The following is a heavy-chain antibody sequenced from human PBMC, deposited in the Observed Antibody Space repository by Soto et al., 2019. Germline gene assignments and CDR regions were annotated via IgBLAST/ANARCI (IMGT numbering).Heavy chain of an antibody. J-gene: IGHJ3*02. Sequence: SVKVSCKASGGTFSSYTITWVRQAPGQGLEWMGRIIPILGIANYAQKFQGRVTITADKSTSTAYMELSSLRSEDTAVYYCARDPRPNDAFAIWXQGTMVTVSS. CDR3: ARDPRPNDAFAI. CDR1: GGTFSSYT. CDR2: IIPILGIA. V-gene: IGHV1-69*04.